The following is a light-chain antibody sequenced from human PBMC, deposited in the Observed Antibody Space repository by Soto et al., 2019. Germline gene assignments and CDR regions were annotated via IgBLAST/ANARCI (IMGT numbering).Light chain of an antibody. V-gene: IGKV3-20*01. CDR1: QSISSGF. Sequence: EFVLTQSPGKLSLSPGERATLSCRASQSISSGFLAWYQQKPGQAPRLLIYGASHRGTGIPDRFSGSGSETKLPLTISRLEPVDFSVYYCQQYGSSTPRTFGGGTTVEIK. J-gene: IGKJ4*01. CDR2: GAS. CDR3: QQYGSSTPRT.